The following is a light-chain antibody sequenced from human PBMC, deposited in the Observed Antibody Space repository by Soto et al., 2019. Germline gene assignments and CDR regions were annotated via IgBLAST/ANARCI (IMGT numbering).Light chain of an antibody. Sequence: QSVLTQAPSASGTPGQRVTISCSGSTSNIGTNTVNWYQQFPGTAPKLLIYSNNQRPSGIPDRFSGSKSGTSASLDISGLQSEDEADYYCTAWVGSQNVRVYGGGTKLTVL. CDR2: SNN. V-gene: IGLV1-44*01. CDR1: TSNIGTNT. J-gene: IGLJ3*02. CDR3: TAWVGSQNVRV.